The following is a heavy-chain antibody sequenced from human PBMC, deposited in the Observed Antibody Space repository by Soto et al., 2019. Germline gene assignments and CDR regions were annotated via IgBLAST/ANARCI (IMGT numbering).Heavy chain of an antibody. CDR3: ARAGRTGFYGIDV. CDR2: LIPVFGTS. V-gene: IGHV1-69*01. CDR1: GDSFSNYA. Sequence: QVQLVQSGAEVKKPGSSVKVSCRASGDSFSNYAVNWLRQAPGRGLEWMGGLIPVFGTSNYAEKFQCRLTITADESTSTAYMELSSLTYGDTAVYYCARAGRTGFYGIDVCGHGTTVSGSS. J-gene: IGHJ6*02.